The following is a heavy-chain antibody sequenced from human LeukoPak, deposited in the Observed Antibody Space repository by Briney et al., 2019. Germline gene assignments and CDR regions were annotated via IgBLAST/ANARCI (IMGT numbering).Heavy chain of an antibody. CDR1: GDSISTSSYD. J-gene: IGHJ4*02. CDR2: IYYSGST. V-gene: IGHV4-39*01. CDR3: ARSYYYDYRQIDY. Sequence: SETLSLTCTVSGDSISTSSYDWGWIRQPPGKGLEWLGSIYYSGSTYYNPSLKSRVTISVDTSKNQFSLNLYSVTAADTAVFYCARSYYYDYRQIDYWGQGTLVTVSS. D-gene: IGHD3-22*01.